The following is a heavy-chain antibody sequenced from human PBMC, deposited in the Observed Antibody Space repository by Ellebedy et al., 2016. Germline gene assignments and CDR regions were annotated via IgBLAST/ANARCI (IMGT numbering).Heavy chain of an antibody. D-gene: IGHD1-26*01. CDR3: ARGGVGATEGMDV. CDR2: ISSSSSTI. V-gene: IGHV3-48*04. CDR1: GFTFSSYS. J-gene: IGHJ6*02. Sequence: GESLKISCAASGFTFSSYSMNWVRQAPGKGLEWVSYISSSSSTIYYADSVKGRFTISRDNAKNSLYLQMNSLRAEDTAVYYCARGGVGATEGMDVWGQGTTVTVSS.